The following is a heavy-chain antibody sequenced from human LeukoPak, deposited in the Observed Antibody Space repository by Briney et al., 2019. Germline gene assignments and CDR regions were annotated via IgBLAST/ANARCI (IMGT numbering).Heavy chain of an antibody. V-gene: IGHV4-4*02. D-gene: IGHD1-26*01. CDR2: VHLSGAS. CDR3: TRESGAFSPFGF. J-gene: IGHJ4*02. CDR1: GGSILTTNW. Sequence: PSENLSLTCAVSGGSILTTNWWSWVRQHPGKGLEWIGEVHLSGASNYNPSLKSRVNMSIDKSKNQLSLELTSVTAADTAIYYCTRESGAFSPFGFWGQATLATVSS.